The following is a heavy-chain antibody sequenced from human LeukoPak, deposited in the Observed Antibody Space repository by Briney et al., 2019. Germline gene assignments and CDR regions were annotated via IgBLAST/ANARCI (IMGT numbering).Heavy chain of an antibody. J-gene: IGHJ4*02. Sequence: SVKVSCTASGGTFSSYAISWVRQAPGQGLEWMGRIIPIFGTANYAQKFQGRVTITTDESTSTAYMELSSLRSEDTAVYYCARDLMTSPAPGYWGQGTLVTVSS. CDR1: GGTFSSYA. CDR2: IIPIFGTA. CDR3: ARDLMTSPAPGY. D-gene: IGHD4-11*01. V-gene: IGHV1-69*05.